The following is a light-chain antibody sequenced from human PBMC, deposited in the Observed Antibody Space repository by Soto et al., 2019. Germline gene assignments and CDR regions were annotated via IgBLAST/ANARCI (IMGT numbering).Light chain of an antibody. Sequence: DIPMAQSPSTLSASVGDRVTITCRASQSISSWLAWYQQKPGKAPKLLIYDASSLESGVPSRFSGSGSGTEFTLTISSLQPDDFATYYCQQYNSYQYTFGQGNKLEIK. CDR3: QQYNSYQYT. CDR2: DAS. CDR1: QSISSW. V-gene: IGKV1-5*01. J-gene: IGKJ2*01.